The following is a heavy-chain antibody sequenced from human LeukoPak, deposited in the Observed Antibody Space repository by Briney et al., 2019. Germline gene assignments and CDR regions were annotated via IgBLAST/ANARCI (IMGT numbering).Heavy chain of an antibody. CDR3: TRTMVQGHWYFDL. V-gene: IGHV3-49*04. CDR1: EFTFGDYA. J-gene: IGHJ2*01. D-gene: IGHD3-10*01. Sequence: GGSLRLSCTPSEFTFGDYAMSWVRQAPGKGLEWVGFIRSKAYGGTTDYAASVKGRFTISRDDSKSIAYLQMNSLKTEDTAVYYCTRTMVQGHWYFDLWGRGTLVTVSS. CDR2: IRSKAYGGTT.